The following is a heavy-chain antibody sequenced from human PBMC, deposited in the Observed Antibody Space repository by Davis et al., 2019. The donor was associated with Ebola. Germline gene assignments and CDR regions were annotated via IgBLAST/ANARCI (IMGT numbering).Heavy chain of an antibody. J-gene: IGHJ6*04. CDR3: AKDGAYFGGDFYYYYGMDV. Sequence: GGSLRLSCEASGFTFSSYAMSWVRQAPGPGLEWVSSFSGSGGTTYYADSVKGRFTISRDNSKNTLYLQMNSLRAEDTAVYYCAKDGAYFGGDFYYYYGMDVWGKGTTVTVSS. CDR2: FSGSGGTT. CDR1: GFTFSSYA. V-gene: IGHV3-23*01. D-gene: IGHD2-21*02.